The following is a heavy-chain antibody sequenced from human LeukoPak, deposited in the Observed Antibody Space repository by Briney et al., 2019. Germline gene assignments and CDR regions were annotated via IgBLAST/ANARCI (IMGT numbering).Heavy chain of an antibody. D-gene: IGHD6-13*01. CDR2: IYSGGST. Sequence: SETLSLTCTVSGDSISGSANYWSWIRQFPGQGLEWIGYIYSGGSTYYNPALKNRLIMAIDTSKNQFSLGLTSVTAADTAVYYCARAAAAAPDVWGQGTLVTVSS. J-gene: IGHJ4*02. CDR3: ARAAAAAPDV. CDR1: GDSISGSANY. V-gene: IGHV4-31*03.